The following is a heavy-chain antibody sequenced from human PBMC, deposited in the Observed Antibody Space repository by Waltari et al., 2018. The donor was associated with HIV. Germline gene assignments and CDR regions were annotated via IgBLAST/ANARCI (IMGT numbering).Heavy chain of an antibody. V-gene: IGHV3-48*01. J-gene: IGHJ5*02. Sequence: EVQLVEAGGGLVQPGGPLRLSCAVSGFPFSDSNMNWVRQAPGKGLEWVSYIRSDGSTIYYADSVKGRFTIARDNAKNSLYLQMNSLRAEDTAVYYCARGGGYGDYRFDPWGQGTLVTVSS. CDR3: ARGGGYGDYRFDP. D-gene: IGHD4-17*01. CDR1: GFPFSDSN. CDR2: IRSDGSTI.